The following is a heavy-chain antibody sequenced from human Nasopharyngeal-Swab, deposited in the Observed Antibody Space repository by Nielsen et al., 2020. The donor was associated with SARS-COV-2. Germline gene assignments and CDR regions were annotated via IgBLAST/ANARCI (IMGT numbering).Heavy chain of an antibody. CDR3: ARHNRFCTNGVCSTYYYHALDV. CDR2: IYYSGST. V-gene: IGHV4-59*08. Sequence: GSLRLSCTVSGGSINYYYWSWIRQSPGKGLEWIGHIYYSGSTNYSPSLKSRVTILVDRSKSQFSLNLRSLTAADTAVYYCARHNRFCTNGVCSTYYYHALDVWGQGTTVTVSS. D-gene: IGHD2-8*01. J-gene: IGHJ6*02. CDR1: GGSINYYY.